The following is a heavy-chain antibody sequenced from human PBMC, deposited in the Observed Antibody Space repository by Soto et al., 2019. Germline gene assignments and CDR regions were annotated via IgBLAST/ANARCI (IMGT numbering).Heavy chain of an antibody. J-gene: IGHJ4*02. CDR1: GDTISTGGYT. CDR3: ARGYGRNFDY. V-gene: IGHV4-30-2*01. D-gene: IGHD5-18*01. CDR2: TYHSGNP. Sequence: SETLSLTCDVSGDTISTGGYTWAWIRQPPGKALEWIGHTYHSGNPYYNPSLKSRAFISVDRSKNQFFLKVRSVTAADTAVYYCARGYGRNFDYWGQGTLVTVSS.